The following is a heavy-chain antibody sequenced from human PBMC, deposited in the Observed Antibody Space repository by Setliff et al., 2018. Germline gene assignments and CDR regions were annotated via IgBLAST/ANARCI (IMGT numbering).Heavy chain of an antibody. CDR3: ARVGVPSGYWYYLDY. Sequence: ASVKVSCKTSGYLLTSYGLTWVRQAPGQGLDWLGWISPYNGHTNYAQNLQGRVTMTTDTSTNTAYMEMRGLRSDDTAVYYCARVGVPSGYWYYLDYWGQGTQVTVSS. CDR1: GYLLTSYG. V-gene: IGHV1-18*01. D-gene: IGHD3-22*01. CDR2: ISPYNGHT. J-gene: IGHJ4*02.